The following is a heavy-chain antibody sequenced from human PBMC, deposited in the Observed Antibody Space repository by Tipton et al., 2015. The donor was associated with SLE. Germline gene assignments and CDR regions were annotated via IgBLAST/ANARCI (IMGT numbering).Heavy chain of an antibody. D-gene: IGHD1-26*01. CDR3: ARGGSYSQFDY. V-gene: IGHV4-61*02. Sequence: TLSLTCTVSGDSINTRYYWSWVRQPAGKGLEWIGRLYPGGSTNYNPALKSRVTIPIDTSKKQFSLKLSSVAAADTAVYYCARGGSYSQFDYWGQGTLVTVSS. CDR1: GDSINTRYY. J-gene: IGHJ4*02. CDR2: LYPGGST.